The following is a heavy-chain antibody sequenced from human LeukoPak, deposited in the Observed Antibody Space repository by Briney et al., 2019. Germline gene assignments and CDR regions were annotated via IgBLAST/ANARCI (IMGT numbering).Heavy chain of an antibody. J-gene: IGHJ6*02. CDR1: GGSISSGGYS. CDR2: IYHSGST. CDR3: ARGRRSYGQGFSNYYGMDV. D-gene: IGHD4-17*01. V-gene: IGHV4-30-2*01. Sequence: SETLSLTCAVSGGSISSGGYSWSWIRQPPGKGLEWIGYIYHSGSTYYNPSLKSRVTISVDRSKNQFSLKLSSVTAADTAVYYCARGRRSYGQGFSNYYGMDVWGQGTTVTVSS.